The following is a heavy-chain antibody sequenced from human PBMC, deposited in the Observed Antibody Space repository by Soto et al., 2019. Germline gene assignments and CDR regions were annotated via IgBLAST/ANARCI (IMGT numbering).Heavy chain of an antibody. D-gene: IGHD2-21*02. CDR2: IYHSGST. J-gene: IGHJ6*02. V-gene: IGHV4-4*02. CDR3: ARDLWGYCGTDCYPLDV. Sequence: SVTLSLTCAVSRGSISSSDWWRLFRQPPGKGLEWIGEIYHSGSTNYNPSLKRRVTISVDTSKNQFSLKLNSVTAADTAVYYCARDLWGYCGTDCYPLDVWGQGTTVTVS. CDR1: RGSISSSDW.